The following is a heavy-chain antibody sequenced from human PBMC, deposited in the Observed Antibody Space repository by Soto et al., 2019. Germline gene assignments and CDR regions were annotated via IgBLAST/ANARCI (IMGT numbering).Heavy chain of an antibody. CDR2: INSDGSST. D-gene: IGHD3-22*01. CDR1: GFTLSSYW. J-gene: IGHJ4*02. V-gene: IGHV3-74*01. CDR3: ARDPVTGYYDSRGYEYD. Sequence: EVQLVESGGGLVQPGGSLRLSCAASGFTLSSYWMHWVRQAPGKGLVWVSRINSDGSSTSYADSVKGRFTISRDNAKNTLYVKMISLRGEGTAVDYWARDPVTGYYDSRGYEYDWGQGTVVTVSS.